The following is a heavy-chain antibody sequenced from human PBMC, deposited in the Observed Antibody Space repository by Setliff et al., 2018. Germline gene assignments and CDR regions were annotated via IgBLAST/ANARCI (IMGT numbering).Heavy chain of an antibody. V-gene: IGHV3-48*01. CDR1: GFNFMNYG. J-gene: IGHJ6*03. CDR3: ARRDSDNGDDYYYVGV. D-gene: IGHD2-15*01. CDR2: ISSISSSTI. Sequence: GGSLRLSCAASGFNFMNYGMNWVRQAPGEGLEWVSYISSISSSTIYYADSVKGRFTVSRDNAKNSLYLQMNSLRAEDMAVYYCARRDSDNGDDYYYVGVWGKGTTVTVSS.